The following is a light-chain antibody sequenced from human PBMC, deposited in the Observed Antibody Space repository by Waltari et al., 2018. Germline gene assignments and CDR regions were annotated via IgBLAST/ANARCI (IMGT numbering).Light chain of an antibody. J-gene: IGKJ1*01. CDR2: DAS. CDR3: QQCNNSPPT. V-gene: IGKV3-11*01. Sequence: EIVLTQSPATLSLSPGEGATLSCRASQSVSSQLVWYQQKRGQAPRLLIYDASNRATGIPARFSGSGSGTAFTLTITSLEPEDFAVYYCQQCNNSPPTFGQGTKVEIK. CDR1: QSVSSQ.